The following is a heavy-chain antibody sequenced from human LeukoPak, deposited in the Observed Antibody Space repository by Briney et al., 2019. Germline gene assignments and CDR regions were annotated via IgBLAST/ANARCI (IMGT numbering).Heavy chain of an antibody. Sequence: GGSLRLSCAASGFTVSSNSMSWVRQAPGKGLEWVSVIYSGGRTYYVDSVKGRFTISRDNSKNIVYLQMNSLRAEDTAVYYCARPDNYGYYFEYWGQGTLVTVSS. CDR3: ARPDNYGYYFEY. CDR1: GFTVSSNS. V-gene: IGHV3-53*01. D-gene: IGHD5-18*01. CDR2: IYSGGRT. J-gene: IGHJ4*02.